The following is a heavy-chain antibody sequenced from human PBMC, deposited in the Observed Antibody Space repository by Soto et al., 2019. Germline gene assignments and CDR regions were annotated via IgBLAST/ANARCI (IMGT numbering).Heavy chain of an antibody. J-gene: IGHJ6*02. Sequence: QVQLVQSGAEVKKHGSSVKVSCKASADTFSSSAFSWVRQAPGTGLEWMGGIIPFFPASNYAQRFQARVTLTADESTSTVYMALTRRRSADTALYYCATELSTNYHYYGMDVWGPGTTVTVSS. CDR3: ATELSTNYHYYGMDV. V-gene: IGHV1-69*01. CDR2: IIPFFPAS. D-gene: IGHD2-2*01. CDR1: ADTFSSSA.